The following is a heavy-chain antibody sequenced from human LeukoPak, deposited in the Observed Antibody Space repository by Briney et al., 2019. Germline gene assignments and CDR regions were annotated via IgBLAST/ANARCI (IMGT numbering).Heavy chain of an antibody. J-gene: IGHJ4*02. Sequence: GASVKVSCKASGYTFTSYGISWVRQAPGQGLEWMGWISAYNGNRNYAQKLQGRVTMTTDTSTSTAYMELRSLRSDDTAVYYCARGSPPRRNYDSRGYYSYYFDYWGQGTLVTVSS. CDR3: ARGSPPRRNYDSRGYYSYYFDY. D-gene: IGHD3-22*01. CDR2: ISAYNGNR. CDR1: GYTFTSYG. V-gene: IGHV1-18*01.